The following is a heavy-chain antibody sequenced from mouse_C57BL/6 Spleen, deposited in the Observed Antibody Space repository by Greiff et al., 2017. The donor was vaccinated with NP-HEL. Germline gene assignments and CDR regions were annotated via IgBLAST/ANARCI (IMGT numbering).Heavy chain of an antibody. V-gene: IGHV10-3*01. CDR2: IRSKSSNYAT. CDR1: GFTFNTYA. J-gene: IGHJ3*01. CDR3: VRAELGAWFAY. D-gene: IGHD4-1*01. Sequence: EVQGVESGGGLVQPKGSLKLSCAASGFTFNTYAMHWVRQAPGKGLEWVALIRSKSSNYATYYADSVKDRFTISRDDSQSMLYLQMNNLKTEDTAMYYCVRAELGAWFAYWGQGTLVTVSA.